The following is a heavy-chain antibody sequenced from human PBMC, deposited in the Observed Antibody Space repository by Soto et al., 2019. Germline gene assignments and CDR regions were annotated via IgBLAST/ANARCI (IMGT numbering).Heavy chain of an antibody. CDR2: IKSKTDGGTT. CDR1: GFTFSNAW. Sequence: EVQLVESGGGLVKPGGSLRLSCAASGFTFSNAWMSWVRQAPGKGLEWVGRIKSKTDGGTTDYAAPVKGRFTISRDDSKNTLYLQMNSLKTEDTAVYYCTTEGWLHLRRFYFDYWGQGTLVTVSS. J-gene: IGHJ4*02. CDR3: TTEGWLHLRRFYFDY. V-gene: IGHV3-15*01. D-gene: IGHD5-12*01.